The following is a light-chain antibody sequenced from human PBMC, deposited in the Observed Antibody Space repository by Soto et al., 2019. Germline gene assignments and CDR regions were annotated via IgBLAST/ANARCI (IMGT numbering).Light chain of an antibody. CDR3: QQYNRLYT. J-gene: IGKJ2*01. CDR1: ERLSGW. CDR2: KTS. V-gene: IGKV1-5*03. Sequence: DIPMTQSPSTLSASVGDRVTITCRASERLSGWLAWYQQKPGQAPKLLIHKTSTLESGVPSRFSGSGSGTEFTLTISNLQPDDFATYYCQQYNRLYTFGQGTKLEIK.